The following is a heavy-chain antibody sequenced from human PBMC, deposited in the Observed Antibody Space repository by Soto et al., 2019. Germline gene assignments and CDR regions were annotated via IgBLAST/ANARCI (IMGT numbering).Heavy chain of an antibody. J-gene: IGHJ4*02. V-gene: IGHV3-74*01. D-gene: IGHD2-2*01. CDR2: INSDGSTT. CDR1: GFSISGYW. Sequence: GGSLRLSCVASGFSISGYWMHWVRQAPGKGLEWVASINSDGSTTNYADSVKGQFTLSRDNAETTLYLQMNSLRAEDTAVYYCASSSTRAADFWGPGILVTLSS. CDR3: ASSSTRAADF.